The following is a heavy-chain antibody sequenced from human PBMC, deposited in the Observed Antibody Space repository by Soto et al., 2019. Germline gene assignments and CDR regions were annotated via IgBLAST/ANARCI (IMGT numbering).Heavy chain of an antibody. J-gene: IGHJ4*02. CDR2: SYYSGST. D-gene: IGHD5-18*01. V-gene: IGHV4-30-4*01. CDR1: GGSISSGDYY. CDR3: ARGAEYTAMGFDY. Sequence: QVQLQESGPGLVKPSQTLSLTCTVSGGSISSGDYYCSWIRQPPGKVLEWIGYSYYSGSTYYNPSLKSRVTIPVDTSKTQFSLKRSSVTAEDTAVYYCARGAEYTAMGFDYWGQGTLVTVSS.